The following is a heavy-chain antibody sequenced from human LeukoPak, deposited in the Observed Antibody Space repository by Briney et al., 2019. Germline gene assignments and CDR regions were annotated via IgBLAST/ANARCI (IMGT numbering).Heavy chain of an antibody. Sequence: AGGSLRLSCAASGFTVSSNYMSWVRQAPGKGLEWVSIIHSGGSTYYADSVKGRFTISGDNSKNTLYLQMNGLRAEDTAVYYCGRERNGDSGMDVWGKGTTVTVSS. V-gene: IGHV3-53*01. J-gene: IGHJ6*03. D-gene: IGHD4-17*01. CDR1: GFTVSSNY. CDR2: IHSGGST. CDR3: GRERNGDSGMDV.